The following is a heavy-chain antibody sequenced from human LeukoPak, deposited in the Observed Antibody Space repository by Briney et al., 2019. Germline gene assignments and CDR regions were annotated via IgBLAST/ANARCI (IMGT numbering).Heavy chain of an antibody. D-gene: IGHD2-15*01. CDR2: IYHSGST. CDR3: ARDPDGYCSGGSCPGP. Sequence: SETLSLTCAVYGGSFSDYYWTWIRQPPGKGLEWIGEIYHSGSTNYNPSLKSRVTISVDTSKNQFSLKLSSVTAADTAVYYCARDPDGYCSGGSCPGPWGQGTLVTVSS. J-gene: IGHJ4*02. V-gene: IGHV4-34*01. CDR1: GGSFSDYY.